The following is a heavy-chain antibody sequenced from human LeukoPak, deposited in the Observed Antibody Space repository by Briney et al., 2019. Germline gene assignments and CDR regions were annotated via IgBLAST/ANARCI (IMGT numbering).Heavy chain of an antibody. V-gene: IGHV1-69*01. J-gene: IGHJ5*02. CDR1: GCTFSSYA. CDR3: ARDARHRYCSSTSCYRGWFDP. CDR2: IIPIFGTA. D-gene: IGHD2-2*01. Sequence: SVKVSCKASGCTFSSYAISWVRQAPGHGLEWMGGIIPIFGTANYAQKFQGRVTITADESTSTTYMELSSLTPEDTAVYYCARDARHRYCSSTSCYRGWFDPWGQGTLVTVSS.